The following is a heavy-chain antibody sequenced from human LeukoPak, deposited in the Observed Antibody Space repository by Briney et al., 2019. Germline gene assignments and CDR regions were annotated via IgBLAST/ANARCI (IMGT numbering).Heavy chain of an antibody. CDR2: IYPGDSDT. Sequence: GESLKISCKTSGYNFTRNWLGWVRQMPGKGQEWMGIIYPGDSDTRYSPSFQGQVTISADKSISTAYLQWSSLKASDTAMYYCARLHYYDSSGYYYDDSMYYFDYWGQGTLVTVSS. V-gene: IGHV5-51*01. CDR3: ARLHYYDSSGYYYDDSMYYFDY. J-gene: IGHJ4*02. CDR1: GYNFTRNW. D-gene: IGHD3-22*01.